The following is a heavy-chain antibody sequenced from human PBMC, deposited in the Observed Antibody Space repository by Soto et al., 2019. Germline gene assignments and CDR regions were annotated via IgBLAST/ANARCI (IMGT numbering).Heavy chain of an antibody. CDR2: INSDGSST. J-gene: IGHJ6*02. CDR1: GFTFSSYW. Sequence: VSLRLSCAASGFTFSSYWMHWVRQAPGKGLVWVSRINSDGSSTSYADSVKGRFTISRDNAKNTLYLQMNSLRAEDAAVYYCARGPAAGWLQLDYYYYGMDVWGQGTTVTVSS. V-gene: IGHV3-74*01. CDR3: ARGPAAGWLQLDYYYYGMDV. D-gene: IGHD5-12*01.